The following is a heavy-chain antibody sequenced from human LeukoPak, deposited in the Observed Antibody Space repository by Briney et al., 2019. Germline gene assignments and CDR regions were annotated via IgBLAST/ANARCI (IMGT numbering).Heavy chain of an antibody. CDR3: ARVRNWGFVYDGFDI. CDR1: GDTVTCYY. D-gene: IGHD1-14*01. V-gene: IGHV1-2*02. Sequence: ASVKVSCMASGDTVTCYYMQWVGQAPGQGGEGRGWINPNSGGTNYAQNFQDRVTMPRDTSISTAYMELSRLTSDDTAVYYCARVRNWGFVYDGFDIWGQGTMVTVSS. J-gene: IGHJ3*02. CDR2: INPNSGGT.